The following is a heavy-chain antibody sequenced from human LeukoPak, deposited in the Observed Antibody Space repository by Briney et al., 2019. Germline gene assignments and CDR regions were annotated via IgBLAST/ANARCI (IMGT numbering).Heavy chain of an antibody. CDR2: IDSSSSSK. V-gene: IGHV3-21*01. D-gene: IGHD2-21*02. CDR1: GFNFNTET. Sequence: PGGSLRLSCAASGFNFNTETMNWVRPAPGKGLEWLSSIDSSSSSKFYAHSVRGRFIISRDNARKSLYLQMNSVTAEDTAVYFCLRGDRRDFWGQGTLLVVSS. CDR3: LRGDRRDF. J-gene: IGHJ4*02.